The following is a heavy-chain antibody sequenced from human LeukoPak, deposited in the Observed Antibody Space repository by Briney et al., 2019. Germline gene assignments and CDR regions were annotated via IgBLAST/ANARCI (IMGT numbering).Heavy chain of an antibody. CDR2: MNPNSGNT. Sequence: GASVKVSCKASGYTFTSYDINWVRQATGQGLEWMGWMNPNSGNTGYAQKFQGRVTMTRNTSISTAYMELSSLRSEDTAVYYCVRGSRGYYYGSGSLQDYWGQGTLVTVSS. CDR3: VRGSRGYYYGSGSLQDY. V-gene: IGHV1-8*01. J-gene: IGHJ4*02. CDR1: GYTFTSYD. D-gene: IGHD3-10*01.